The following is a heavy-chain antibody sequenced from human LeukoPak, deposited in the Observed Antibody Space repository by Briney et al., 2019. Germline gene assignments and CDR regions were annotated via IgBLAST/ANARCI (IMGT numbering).Heavy chain of an antibody. Sequence: SQTLSLTCTVSGGSISSGGYYWSCMPQHPGKGLEWIGYIYYSGSTYYHPSLKSLVTISVDTSKTQFSLKLSSVTAADTAVYYCARDSSWFDPWGQGTLVTVSS. CDR3: ARDSSWFDP. CDR2: IYYSGST. CDR1: GGSISSGGYY. J-gene: IGHJ5*02. V-gene: IGHV4-31*01.